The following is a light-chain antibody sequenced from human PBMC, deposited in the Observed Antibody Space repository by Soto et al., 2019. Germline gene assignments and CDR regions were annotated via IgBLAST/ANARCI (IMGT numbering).Light chain of an antibody. J-gene: IGKJ4*01. CDR3: QQYNNWPPLT. Sequence: EIVMTQSPATLSVSPGERDTLSCRASQSVSSNLAWYQQKPGQAPRLLIYGASTRATGIPARFSGSGSGTEFNLTISSLQAEDFAFYYCQQYNNWPPLTFGGGTKVEIK. CDR2: GAS. CDR1: QSVSSN. V-gene: IGKV3-15*01.